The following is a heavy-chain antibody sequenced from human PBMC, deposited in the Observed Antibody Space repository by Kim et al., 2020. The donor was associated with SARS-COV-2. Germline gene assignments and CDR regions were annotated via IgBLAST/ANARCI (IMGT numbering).Heavy chain of an antibody. CDR3: ARDRGWGFFDC. V-gene: IGHV4-31*02. Sequence: TSYNPSLKGRLTMSMDTSKNQFSLKLTSVTAADTAVYYCARDRGWGFFDCWGQGTLVTVSS. D-gene: IGHD3-16*01. J-gene: IGHJ4*02. CDR2: T.